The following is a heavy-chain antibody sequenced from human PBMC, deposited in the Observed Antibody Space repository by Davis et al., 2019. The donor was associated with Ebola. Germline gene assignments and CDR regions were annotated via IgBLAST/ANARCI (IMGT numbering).Heavy chain of an antibody. J-gene: IGHJ6*03. V-gene: IGHV4-31*03. CDR1: GGSISRGGSY. CDR3: ARDLRYDSSCYDYYFYMDV. Sequence: PSETLSLTCTVSGGSISRGGSYWSWIRQHPGKGLEWIGYIYYSGSTYYKPSLKSRVTISLDTSKNQFSLNLYSVTAADTAVYYCARDLRYDSSCYDYYFYMDVWGKVTTVTVSS. D-gene: IGHD3-22*01. CDR2: IYYSGST.